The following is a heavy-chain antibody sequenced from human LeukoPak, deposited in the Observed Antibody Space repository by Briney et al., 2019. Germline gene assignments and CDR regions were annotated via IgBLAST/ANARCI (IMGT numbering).Heavy chain of an antibody. CDR3: VRDWVDTSLMKGTYYYYYYGMDV. V-gene: IGHV3-66*01. CDR1: GFTVSSNY. CDR2: IYSGGST. Sequence: GGSLRLSCAASGFTVSSNYMSWVRQAPGKGLEWVSVIYSGGSTYYADSVKGRFIISRDNSKNTLYLQMNSLRAEDTAVYYCVRDWVDTSLMKGTYYYYYYGMDVWGQGTTVTVSS. J-gene: IGHJ6*02. D-gene: IGHD5-18*01.